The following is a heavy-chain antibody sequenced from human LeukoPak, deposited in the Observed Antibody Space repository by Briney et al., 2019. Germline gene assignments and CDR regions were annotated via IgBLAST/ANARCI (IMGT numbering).Heavy chain of an antibody. D-gene: IGHD6-13*01. Sequence: ASVKVSCKASGYTFTGYYMHWVRQAPGQGLEWMGWINPYSGGTNYAQKFQGRVTMTRDTSISTAYMEPSRLRSDDTAVYYCARQYSSSWYDNAFDIWGQGTMVTVSS. CDR1: GYTFTGYY. V-gene: IGHV1-2*02. J-gene: IGHJ3*02. CDR2: INPYSGGT. CDR3: ARQYSSSWYDNAFDI.